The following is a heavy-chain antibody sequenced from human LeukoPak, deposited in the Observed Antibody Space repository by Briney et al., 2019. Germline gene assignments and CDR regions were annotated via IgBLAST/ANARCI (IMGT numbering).Heavy chain of an antibody. CDR3: ARDPFRAGLDYYYGMDV. J-gene: IGHJ6*02. V-gene: IGHV1-69*04. CDR2: IIPILGIA. CDR1: GGTFSSYA. D-gene: IGHD2/OR15-2a*01. Sequence: SVKLSCKASGGTFSSYAVSWVRQAPGPGLEWMGRIIPILGIANYAEKFQGRVTITADKSTSTAYMEVSSLRSEDTAVYYCARDPFRAGLDYYYGMDVWGQGTTVTVSS.